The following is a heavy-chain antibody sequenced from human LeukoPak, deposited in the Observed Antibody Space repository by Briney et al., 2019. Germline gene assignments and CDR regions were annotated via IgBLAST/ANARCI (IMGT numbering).Heavy chain of an antibody. J-gene: IGHJ4*02. CDR3: AKSGVVVPAAITLDY. D-gene: IGHD2-2*01. V-gene: IGHV3-23*01. CDR2: ISGSGGST. CDR1: GSTFSSYA. Sequence: PGGSLRLSCAASGSTFSSYAMSWVRQAPGKGLEWVSAISGSGGSTYYADSVKGRFTISRDNSKNTLYLQMNSLRAEDTAVYYCAKSGVVVPAAITLDYWGQGTLVTVSS.